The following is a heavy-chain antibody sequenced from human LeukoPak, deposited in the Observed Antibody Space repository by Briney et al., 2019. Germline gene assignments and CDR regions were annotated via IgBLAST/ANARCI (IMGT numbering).Heavy chain of an antibody. J-gene: IGHJ6*02. CDR3: ARARPHLTEDYYSYYGMDV. D-gene: IGHD3-9*01. CDR1: GFTFSNYW. CDR2: IKQDGSEK. V-gene: IGHV3-7*01. Sequence: GGSLRLSCAASGFTFSNYWMSWVRQAPGKGLEWVANIKQDGSEKYYVDPVKGRFPISRDNAKNSLYLQMNSLRAEDTAVYYCARARPHLTEDYYSYYGMDVWGQGTTVTVSS.